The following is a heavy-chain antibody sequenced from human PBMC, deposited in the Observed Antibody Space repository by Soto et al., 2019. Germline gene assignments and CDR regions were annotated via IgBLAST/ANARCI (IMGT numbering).Heavy chain of an antibody. CDR1: GSTFTDYY. Sequence: EVQLVQSGTEVKRPGATVKISCKISGSTFTDYYIHWVQQAPGKGLEWMGLVDPEDGETMSSEKFQDRVTITADTSIDTAFMELSNLRSNDTAVYFGARSPPVEVGHTSHLWYFELWGRGTLVTVSS. V-gene: IGHV1-69-2*01. D-gene: IGHD1-26*01. J-gene: IGHJ2*01. CDR2: VDPEDGET. CDR3: ARSPPVEVGHTSHLWYFEL.